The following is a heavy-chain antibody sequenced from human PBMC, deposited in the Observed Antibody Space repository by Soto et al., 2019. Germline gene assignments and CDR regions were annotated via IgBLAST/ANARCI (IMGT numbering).Heavy chain of an antibody. V-gene: IGHV3-30*18. CDR3: AKALRVPTSPEDY. J-gene: IGHJ4*02. CDR1: GFTFSSYG. D-gene: IGHD4-17*01. Sequence: QVQLVESGGGVVQPGRSLRLSCAASGFTFSSYGMHWVRQAPGKGLEWVAVISYDGSNKYYADSVKGRFTISRDNSKNTLYLHMNSLRDEDTAVYYCAKALRVPTSPEDYWGQGTLVTVSS. CDR2: ISYDGSNK.